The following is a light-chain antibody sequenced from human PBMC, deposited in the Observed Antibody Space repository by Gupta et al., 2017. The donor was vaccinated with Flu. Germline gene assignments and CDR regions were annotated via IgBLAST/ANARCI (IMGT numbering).Light chain of an antibody. V-gene: IGKV3-20*01. CDR2: GSS. CDR1: QSVSHSY. J-gene: IGKJ1*01. CDR3: QQYGSSPST. Sequence: EIVLTQSPGTLSLSPGERATLSCRASQSVSHSYLAWYQQEPGQAPSLLIYGSSSRATGVPDRFTGSGSGTDFTLTISRLEPEDFAVYYCQQYGSSPSTFGQGTRVEFK.